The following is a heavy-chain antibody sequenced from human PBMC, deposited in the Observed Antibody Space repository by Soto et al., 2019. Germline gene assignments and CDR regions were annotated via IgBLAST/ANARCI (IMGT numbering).Heavy chain of an antibody. V-gene: IGHV1-2*02. Sequence: ASVKVSCKASGYTFTGYYMHWVRQAPGQGLEWMGWINPNSGGTSYAQKFQGRVTMTRDTSISTAYMELSRLRSDDTAVYYCARDIGYSYGYDAFDIWGQGTMVTVSS. D-gene: IGHD5-18*01. CDR3: ARDIGYSYGYDAFDI. J-gene: IGHJ3*02. CDR2: INPNSGGT. CDR1: GYTFTGYY.